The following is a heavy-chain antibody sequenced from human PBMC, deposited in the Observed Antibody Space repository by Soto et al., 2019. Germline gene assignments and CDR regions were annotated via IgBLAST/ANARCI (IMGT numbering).Heavy chain of an antibody. CDR3: ARGYTSGYPSNWFDP. CDR2: ISYDGSKK. D-gene: IGHD3-3*01. V-gene: IGHV3-30*03. Sequence: GGSLRLSCAASGFTFSSYSMHWVRQAPGKGLEWVAVISYDGSKKYYADSVKGRFIISRDNSKNTLYLQMDSLRDEDTAVYYCARGYTSGYPSNWFDPWGQGTLVTVSS. CDR1: GFTFSSYS. J-gene: IGHJ5*02.